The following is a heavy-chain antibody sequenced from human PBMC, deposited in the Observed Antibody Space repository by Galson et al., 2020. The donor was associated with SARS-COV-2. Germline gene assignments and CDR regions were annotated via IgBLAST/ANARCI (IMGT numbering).Heavy chain of an antibody. CDR2: IKSKTDGGTT. CDR3: TTGGGGICWFYYFDC. CDR1: GFTFSNAW. D-gene: IGHD3-3*02. J-gene: IGHJ4*02. Sequence: GEYLKISCAASGFTFSNAWMSWVRQAPGKGLEWVGRIKSKTDGGTTDYAAPVKGRFTISRDDSKNTLYLQMNGLKTEDTAVYYCTTGGGGICWFYYFDCWCQGTLVTISS. V-gene: IGHV3-15*01.